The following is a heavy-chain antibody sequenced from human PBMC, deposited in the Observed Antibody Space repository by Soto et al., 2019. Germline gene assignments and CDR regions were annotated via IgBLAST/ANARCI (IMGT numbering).Heavy chain of an antibody. CDR1: GFTVSSNY. J-gene: IGHJ4*02. V-gene: IGHV3-66*01. CDR2: IYSGGST. D-gene: IGHD3-22*01. CDR3: AREVYYYDSSGYFDY. Sequence: EVQLVESGGGLVQPGGSLRLSCAASGFTVSSNYMSWVRQAPGKGLEWVSVIYSGGSTYYADSVKGRFTISRDNSKNTLYVQMNSLRAEDTAVYYCAREVYYYDSSGYFDYWGQGTLVTVSS.